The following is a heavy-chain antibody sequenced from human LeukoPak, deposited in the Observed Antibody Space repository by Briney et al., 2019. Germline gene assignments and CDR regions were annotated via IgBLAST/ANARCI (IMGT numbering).Heavy chain of an antibody. Sequence: GGSLRLSCAASGFTFSTYSMNWVRQAPGKGLEWVSSISISSSNIYYADSVKGRFTISRDNAKNSLYLQMNSLRAEDTAVYYCARDGESTYYYYGMDVWGQGTTVTVSS. J-gene: IGHJ6*02. CDR1: GFTFSTYS. D-gene: IGHD3-10*01. CDR3: ARDGESTYYYYGMDV. V-gene: IGHV3-21*04. CDR2: ISISSSNI.